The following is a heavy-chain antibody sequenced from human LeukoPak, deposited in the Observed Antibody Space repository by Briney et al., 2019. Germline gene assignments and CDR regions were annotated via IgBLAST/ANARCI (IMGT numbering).Heavy chain of an antibody. V-gene: IGHV1-69*04. CDR2: IIPILGIA. Sequence: AASVKVSYKASGGTFSSYTISWVRQAPGQGLEWMGRIIPILGIANYAQKFQGRVTITADKSTSTAYMELSSLRSEDTAVYYCARDRSETTVTTQYWYFDLWGRGTLVTVSS. CDR3: ARDRSETTVTTQYWYFDL. D-gene: IGHD4-17*01. J-gene: IGHJ2*01. CDR1: GGTFSSYT.